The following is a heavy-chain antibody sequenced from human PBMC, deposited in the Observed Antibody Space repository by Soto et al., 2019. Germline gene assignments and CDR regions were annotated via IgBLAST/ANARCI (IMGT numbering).Heavy chain of an antibody. V-gene: IGHV4-30-4*01. CDR1: GGSISSGDYY. CDR2: IYYSGST. J-gene: IGHJ3*02. Sequence: SETLSLTCTVSGGSISSGDYYWSWSRQPPGKGLEWIGYIYYSGSTYHNPSLKSRVTISVDTSKNQFSLKLSSVTAADTAVYYCARDGSGTPPLNTAFDIWGQGTMVTVSS. D-gene: IGHD3-10*01. CDR3: ARDGSGTPPLNTAFDI.